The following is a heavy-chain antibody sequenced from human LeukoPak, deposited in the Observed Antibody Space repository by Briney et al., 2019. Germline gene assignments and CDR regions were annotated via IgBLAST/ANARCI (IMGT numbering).Heavy chain of an antibody. CDR1: GGSISSYY. V-gene: IGHV4-59*01. J-gene: IGHJ6*02. Sequence: SETLSLTCTVSGGSISSYYWSWIRQPPGKGLEWMGCIYYSGSTNYNHSPQRRVTISVDTFKNQFSLKLSSVTAADTAVYYCARDRPGYGGNSYDEYYYYYYGMDVWGQGTTVTVSS. D-gene: IGHD4-23*01. CDR3: ARDRPGYGGNSYDEYYYYYYGMDV. CDR2: IYYSGST.